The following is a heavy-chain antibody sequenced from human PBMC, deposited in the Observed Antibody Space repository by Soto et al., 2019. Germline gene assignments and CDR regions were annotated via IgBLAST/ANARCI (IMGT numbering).Heavy chain of an antibody. CDR3: ASRKLWFGELLGY. Sequence: SETLSLTCTVSGGSISSYYWSWIRQPPGKGLEWIGYIYYRGSTNYNPSLKSRVTISVDRSKNQFSMKLSSVTAADTAVYYGASRKLWFGELLGYWGQGTLVTVS. J-gene: IGHJ4*02. CDR1: GGSISSYY. V-gene: IGHV4-59*08. D-gene: IGHD3-10*01. CDR2: IYYRGST.